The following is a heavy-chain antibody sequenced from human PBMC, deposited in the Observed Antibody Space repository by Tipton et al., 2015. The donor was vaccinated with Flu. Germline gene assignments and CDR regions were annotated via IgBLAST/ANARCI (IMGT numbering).Heavy chain of an antibody. CDR1: GGSFSDHY. J-gene: IGHJ5*02. V-gene: IGHV4-34*01. CDR3: ARRDFSNYVSDPKSWFDP. Sequence: LRLSCAVYGGSFSDHYWTWIRQPPGKGLEWIGEVNHAGATNCNPSLKSRVTMSVDTSRNDLSLRLRSVTAADTAVYFCARRDFSNYVSDPKSWFDPWGQGTLVAVSS. D-gene: IGHD4-11*01. CDR2: VNHAGAT.